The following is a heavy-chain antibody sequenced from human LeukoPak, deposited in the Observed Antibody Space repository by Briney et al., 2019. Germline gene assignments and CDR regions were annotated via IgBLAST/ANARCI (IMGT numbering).Heavy chain of an antibody. CDR1: GYSFTSYW. D-gene: IGHD2-15*01. CDR2: IIPSLDVA. V-gene: IGHV1-69*04. J-gene: IGHJ4*02. CDR3: ARDHCSPGTCLGGH. Sequence: KISCKGFGYSFTSYWISWVRQAPGQGLEWIGRIIPSLDVANYAHKFQGRVTLSVDRDTATTYMEVTSLRSEDTAIYYCARDHCSPGTCLGGHWGQGTLVTVSS.